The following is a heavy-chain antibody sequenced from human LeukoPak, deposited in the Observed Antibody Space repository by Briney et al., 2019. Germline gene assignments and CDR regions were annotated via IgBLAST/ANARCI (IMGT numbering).Heavy chain of an antibody. CDR1: GFTFSSYG. CDR2: ISYDGSNK. CDR3: AKDILLVGANFRLGPHFQH. J-gene: IGHJ1*01. V-gene: IGHV3-30*18. Sequence: PGRSLRLSCAASGFTFSSYGMHWVRQAPGKGLEWVAVISYDGSNKYYADSVKGRFTISRDNSKNTLYLQMNGLRAEDTAVYYCAKDILLVGANFRLGPHFQHWGQGTLVTVSS. D-gene: IGHD1-26*01.